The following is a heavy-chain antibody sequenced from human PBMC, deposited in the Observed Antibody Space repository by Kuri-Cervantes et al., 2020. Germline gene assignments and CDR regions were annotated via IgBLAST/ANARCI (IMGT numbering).Heavy chain of an antibody. Sequence: YWIGWVRQMPGKGLEWIGYIYYSGSTYYNPSLKSRVTISLDTSKNQFSLKLSSVTAADTAVYYCARRTWGNYYFDYWGQGTLVTVSS. CDR1: Y. D-gene: IGHD3-16*01. V-gene: IGHV4-30-4*08. CDR2: IYYSGST. CDR3: ARRTWGNYYFDY. J-gene: IGHJ4*02.